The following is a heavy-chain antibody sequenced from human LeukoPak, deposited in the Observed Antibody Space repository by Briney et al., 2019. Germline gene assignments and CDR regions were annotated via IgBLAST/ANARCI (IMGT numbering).Heavy chain of an antibody. D-gene: IGHD3-22*01. CDR3: ARDLNYYDSSGQGGY. J-gene: IGHJ4*02. CDR1: GFTFSSYA. CDR2: ISYDGSNK. V-gene: IGHV3-30*04. Sequence: QPGGSLRLSCAASGFTFSSYAMHWVRQAPGKGLEWVAVISYDGSNKYYADSVKGRFTISRDNSKNTLYLQMNSLRAEDTAVYHCARDLNYYDSSGQGGYWGQGTLVTVSS.